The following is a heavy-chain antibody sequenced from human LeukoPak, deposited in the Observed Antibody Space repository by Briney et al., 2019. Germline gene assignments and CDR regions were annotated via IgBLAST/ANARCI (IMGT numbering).Heavy chain of an antibody. Sequence: PGGSLRLSCAASGFTFSSYWMSWVRQAPGKGLEWVSAISGSGDSTYYADSVKGRFTISRDNSKNTLYLQMNSLRAEDTAVYYCARWGIAARGYYYYYMDVWGKGTTVTVSS. CDR3: ARWGIAARGYYYYYMDV. D-gene: IGHD6-6*01. CDR2: ISGSGDST. V-gene: IGHV3-23*01. CDR1: GFTFSSYW. J-gene: IGHJ6*03.